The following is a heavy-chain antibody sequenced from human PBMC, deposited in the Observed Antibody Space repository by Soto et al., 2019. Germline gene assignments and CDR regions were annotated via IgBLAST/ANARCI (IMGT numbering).Heavy chain of an antibody. J-gene: IGHJ4*02. CDR2: VYYSGSA. CDR3: ARGSMVRGPTPFDY. D-gene: IGHD3-10*01. CDR1: GGSIRSYY. Sequence: TSETLSLTCNVSGGSIRSYYWNWIRQPPGKTLEWIGDVYYSGSANYNPSLKSRVTISVDMSRNQFSLKLNSVTAADTAVYYCARGSMVRGPTPFDYWGQGTLVPSPQ. V-gene: IGHV4-59*01.